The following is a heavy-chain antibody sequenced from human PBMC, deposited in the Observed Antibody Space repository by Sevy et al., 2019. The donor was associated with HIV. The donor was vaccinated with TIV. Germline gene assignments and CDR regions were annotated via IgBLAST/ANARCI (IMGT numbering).Heavy chain of an antibody. CDR3: AKVLNPALESMMEVTVRSLKGFDV. V-gene: IGHV3-23*01. CDR2: ISGFGNA. Sequence: GGSLRLSCVASGFTFNTHVMNWVRQAPGKGLEWVSSISGFGNAYYVDVVRGRFTISRDNAKNTLYLQMNSLRADDTAVYYCAKVLNPALESMMEVTVRSLKGFDVWGQGTMVTVSS. D-gene: IGHD3-22*01. J-gene: IGHJ3*01. CDR1: GFTFNTHV.